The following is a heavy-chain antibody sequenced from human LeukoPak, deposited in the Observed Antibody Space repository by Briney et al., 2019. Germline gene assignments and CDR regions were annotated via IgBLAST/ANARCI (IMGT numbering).Heavy chain of an antibody. CDR1: GFTLSSDW. Sequence: GGSLRLSCVASGFTLSSDWMSWVRQVPGKGLEWVANIKQDGSEKYYADSVKGRFTISRDNAKNSLYLQMNSLRAEDTAVYYCASGGPGGYSPPDYWGQGTLGTVSS. V-gene: IGHV3-7*01. CDR2: IKQDGSEK. CDR3: ASGGPGGYSPPDY. D-gene: IGHD5-18*01. J-gene: IGHJ4*02.